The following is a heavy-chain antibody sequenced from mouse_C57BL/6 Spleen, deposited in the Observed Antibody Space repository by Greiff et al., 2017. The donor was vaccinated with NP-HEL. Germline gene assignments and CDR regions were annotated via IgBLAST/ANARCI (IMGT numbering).Heavy chain of an antibody. CDR2: ISSGGDYI. CDR3: TRARGDAWFAY. D-gene: IGHD3-3*01. J-gene: IGHJ3*01. V-gene: IGHV5-9-1*02. Sequence: EVKLVESGEGLVKPGGSLKLSCAASGFTFSSYAMSWVRQTPEKRLEWVAYISSGGDYIYYADTVKGRFTISRDNARNTLYLQMSSLKSEDTAMDYCTRARGDAWFAYWGQGTLVTVSA. CDR1: GFTFSSYA.